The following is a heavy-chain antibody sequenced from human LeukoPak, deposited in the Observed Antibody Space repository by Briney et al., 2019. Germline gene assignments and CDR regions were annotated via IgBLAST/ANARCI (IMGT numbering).Heavy chain of an antibody. V-gene: IGHV3-21*04. J-gene: IGHJ4*02. CDR2: ISGSSNYI. CDR1: GFTFSDRS. Sequence: GGSLRLSCAASGFTFSDRSMNWVRQAPGKGLEWVSYISGSSNYIYYADSVKGRFTISRDNAKNSLYLQMNSLRAEDTALYYCAKGVTAAGYYFDYWGQGTLVTVSS. D-gene: IGHD6-13*01. CDR3: AKGVTAAGYYFDY.